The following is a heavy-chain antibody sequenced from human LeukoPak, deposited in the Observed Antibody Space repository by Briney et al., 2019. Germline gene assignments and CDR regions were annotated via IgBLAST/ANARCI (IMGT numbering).Heavy chain of an antibody. Sequence: GGSLRLSCATSGFTFSSYAMSWVRQAPGKGLEWVSAISGSGGSTYYADSVKGRFTISRDNSKNTLYLQMNSLRAEDTAVYYCAKDGLPGSYTYFDYWGQGTLVTVSS. V-gene: IGHV3-23*01. CDR2: ISGSGGST. D-gene: IGHD1-26*01. CDR3: AKDGLPGSYTYFDY. CDR1: GFTFSSYA. J-gene: IGHJ4*02.